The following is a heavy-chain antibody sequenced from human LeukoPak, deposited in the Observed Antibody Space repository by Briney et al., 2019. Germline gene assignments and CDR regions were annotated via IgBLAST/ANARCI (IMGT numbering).Heavy chain of an antibody. CDR3: ARDSSVLTYSNYGRFRAIDYYYGMDV. J-gene: IGHJ6*02. V-gene: IGHV4-59*01. D-gene: IGHD4-11*01. Sequence: MPSETLSLTCTVSGGSISSYYWSWIRQPPGKGLEWIGYIYYSGSTNYNPSLKSRVTISVDTSKNQFSLKLSSVTAADTAVYYCARDSSVLTYSNYGRFRAIDYYYGMDVWGQGTTVTVSS. CDR1: GGSISSYY. CDR2: IYYSGST.